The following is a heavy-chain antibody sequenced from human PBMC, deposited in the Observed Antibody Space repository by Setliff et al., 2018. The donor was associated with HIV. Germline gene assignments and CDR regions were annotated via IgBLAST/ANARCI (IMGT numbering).Heavy chain of an antibody. CDR3: ANLPXXXXYYXYSMDV. V-gene: IGHV4-34*01. J-gene: IGHJ6*03. CDR1: GGSFSGYC. Sequence: KTSETLSLTCAVYGGSFSGYCWNWIRXPPXXGLEWIGEINHSGSTNYNPSLKXXVTISVXTXKNQXSLKLSSVTASEPAVYYFANLPXXXXYYXYSMDVSGXXXXVT. CDR2: INHSGST.